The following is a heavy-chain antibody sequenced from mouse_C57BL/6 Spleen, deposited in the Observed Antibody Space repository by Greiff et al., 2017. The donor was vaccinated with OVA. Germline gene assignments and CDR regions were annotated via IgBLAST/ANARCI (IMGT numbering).Heavy chain of an antibody. V-gene: IGHV5-17*01. J-gene: IGHJ4*01. CDR2: ISSGSSTI. CDR1: GFTFSDYG. Sequence: EVKLVESGGGLVKPGGSLKLSCAASGFTFSDYGMHWVRQAPEKGLEWVAYISSGSSTIYYADTVKGRFTISRDTATNTLFLHMTSLRSEDTVMYYCARRYYDNEGYYAMDYWGQGTSVTVSS. D-gene: IGHD2-4*01. CDR3: ARRYYDNEGYYAMDY.